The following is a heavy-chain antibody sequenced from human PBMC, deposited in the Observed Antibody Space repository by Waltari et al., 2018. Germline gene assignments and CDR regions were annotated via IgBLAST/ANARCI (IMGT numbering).Heavy chain of an antibody. CDR3: ARSGTYRGYFDY. CDR2: IYYSGNT. CDR1: GGSIGSSNNY. Sequence: QLQLQESGPGLVKPSETLSLTCTVSGGSIGSSNNYWGWIRQPPGKGLEWIGSIYYSGNTYYNPPRKSRVTISVDTSKNQFSLRLSSATAADTAVYYCARSGTYRGYFDYWGQGTLVTVSS. J-gene: IGHJ4*02. D-gene: IGHD1-26*01. V-gene: IGHV4-39*01.